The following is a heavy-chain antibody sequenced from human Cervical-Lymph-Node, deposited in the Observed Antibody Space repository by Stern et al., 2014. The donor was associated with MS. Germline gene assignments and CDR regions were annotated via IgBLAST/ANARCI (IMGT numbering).Heavy chain of an antibody. CDR3: ATYNWAVGDHDV. CDR2: ISPEGGKT. V-gene: IGHV3-74*02. CDR1: GITFSSQW. D-gene: IGHD1-20*01. J-gene: IGHJ3*01. Sequence: EVQLVESGGGSVQPGESLRLSCVASGITFSSQWMHWIRQVPGRGLAWVSRISPEGGKTKYLGSVKGRFTISRDNAKNTVFLQMDSLRADDTAVCYCATYNWAVGDHDVWGQGTMVTVSS.